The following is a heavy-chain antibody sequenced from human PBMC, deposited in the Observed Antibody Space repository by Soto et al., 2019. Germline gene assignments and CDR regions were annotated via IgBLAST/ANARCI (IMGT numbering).Heavy chain of an antibody. CDR3: ARGGAVSSGWYDGH. CDR2: LNSDGSST. J-gene: IGHJ4*02. D-gene: IGHD6-19*01. V-gene: IGHV3-74*03. CDR1: GFTFSSYN. Sequence: EVQLVESGGGLVQPGGSLRLSCGASGFTFSSYNMHWVRQGPGKGLVSVTRLNSDGSSTTYADSVKGRFTISRDNAKITLYLQMNSLRVEDTAIYYGARGGAVSSGWYDGHWGLGTLVTVSS.